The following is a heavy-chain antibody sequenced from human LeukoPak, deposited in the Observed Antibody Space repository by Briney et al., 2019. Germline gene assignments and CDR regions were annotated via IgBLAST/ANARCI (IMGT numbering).Heavy chain of an antibody. J-gene: IGHJ4*02. CDR1: GDSITYFY. CDR2: ISSSGST. V-gene: IGHV4-4*07. Sequence: SETLSLTCSVSGDSITYFYWSWIRQAAGKGLEWIGRISSSGSTDYNASLKSRVTMSVDTSKNQLSLKVISVTAADTAVYYCARDLDYWGQGTLVTVSS. CDR3: ARDLDY.